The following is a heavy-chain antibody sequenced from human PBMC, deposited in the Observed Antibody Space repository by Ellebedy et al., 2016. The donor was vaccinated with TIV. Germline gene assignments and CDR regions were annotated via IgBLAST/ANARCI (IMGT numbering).Heavy chain of an antibody. D-gene: IGHD2-15*01. Sequence: SETLSLTXTVSGDSISTHNWWSWVRQPPGKGLEGIAEIHHGGSTNYNPSLKSRVTISVDRSNNHFSLKMNSMTAADTAVYYCAAKGVVSRTFDIWGQGTMVAVSS. J-gene: IGHJ3*02. CDR1: GDSISTHNW. CDR2: IHHGGST. V-gene: IGHV4-4*02. CDR3: AAKGVVSRTFDI.